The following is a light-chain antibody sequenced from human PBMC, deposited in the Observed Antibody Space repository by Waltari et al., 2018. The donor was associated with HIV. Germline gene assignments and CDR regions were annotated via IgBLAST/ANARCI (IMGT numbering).Light chain of an antibody. CDR3: CSYAGSRTHWV. Sequence: QSALTQPASVSGSPGQSITISCTGSSSDVGSYNLVSWYQHHPGKAPKLMIYDVYHRPSGVSNRFSGSKSGDTAFLTISGLQAEDEAAYYCCSYAGSRTHWVFGGGTKLTVL. CDR1: SSDVGSYNL. J-gene: IGLJ3*02. CDR2: DVY. V-gene: IGLV2-23*02.